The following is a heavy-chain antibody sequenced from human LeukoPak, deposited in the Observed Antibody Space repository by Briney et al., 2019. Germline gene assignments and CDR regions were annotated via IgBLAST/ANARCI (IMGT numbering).Heavy chain of an antibody. CDR1: GYTFTGYY. V-gene: IGHV1-2*06. Sequence: ASVKVSCKASGYTFTGYYMHWVRQAPGQGLEWMGRINPNSGGTNYAQKFQGRVTMTRDTSITTAYMELSRLRSDDTAVYYCARRSYYYDSSGYSPPDGFDYWGQGTLVTVSS. J-gene: IGHJ4*02. D-gene: IGHD3-22*01. CDR3: ARRSYYYDSSGYSPPDGFDY. CDR2: INPNSGGT.